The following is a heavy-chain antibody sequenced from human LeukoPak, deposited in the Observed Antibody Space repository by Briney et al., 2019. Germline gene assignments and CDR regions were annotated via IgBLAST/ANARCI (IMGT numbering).Heavy chain of an antibody. J-gene: IGHJ4*02. CDR1: GFTISSYG. Sequence: GRSLRLTCAASGFTISSYGMHWVRQAPGKGLEWVAVISYDGSKKYYADSVKGRLTISRDNSKNTLYLQMNSLRAEDTAVYYCARLSGYDSSGYYSRFDYWGQGTLVTVSS. CDR3: ARLSGYDSSGYYSRFDY. CDR2: ISYDGSKK. V-gene: IGHV3-30*03. D-gene: IGHD3-22*01.